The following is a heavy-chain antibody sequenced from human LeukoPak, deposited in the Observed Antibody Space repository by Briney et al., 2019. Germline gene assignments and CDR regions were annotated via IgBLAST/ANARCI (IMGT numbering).Heavy chain of an antibody. V-gene: IGHV4-31*03. J-gene: IGHJ4*02. CDR2: IYYSGST. CDR1: GGSISSGGYY. Sequence: PSQTLSLTCTVSGGSISSGGYYWSWIRQHPGKGLEWIGYIYYSGSTYYNPSLKSRVTISVDTSKNQFSLKLSSVTAADTAVYYCAGGGSGYMYYFDYWGQGTLVTVSS. CDR3: AGGGSGYMYYFDY. D-gene: IGHD3-22*01.